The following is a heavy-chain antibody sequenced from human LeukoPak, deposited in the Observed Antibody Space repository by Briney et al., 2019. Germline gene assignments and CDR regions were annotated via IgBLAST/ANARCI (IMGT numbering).Heavy chain of an antibody. V-gene: IGHV4-38-2*01. CDR3: ARTFLEWLLYES. Sequence: PSETLSLTCAVSGYSISSGYYWGWIRQPPGKGLEWIGSIYHSGSTYYNPPLKSRVTISVDTSKNQFSLKLSSVTAADTAVYYCARTFLEWLLYESWGQGTLVTVSS. J-gene: IGHJ5*02. CDR2: IYHSGST. D-gene: IGHD3-3*02. CDR1: GYSISSGYY.